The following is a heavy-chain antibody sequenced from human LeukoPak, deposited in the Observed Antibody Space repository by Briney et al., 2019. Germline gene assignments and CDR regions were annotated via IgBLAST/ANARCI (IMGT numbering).Heavy chain of an antibody. V-gene: IGHV3-23*01. CDR1: GFTFSSYA. CDR2: ISGSGGST. D-gene: IGHD3-10*01. CDR3: AKDRVVRGVIASYFGY. J-gene: IGHJ4*02. Sequence: GSLRLSCAASGFTFSSYAMSWVRQAPGKGLEWVSAISGSGGSTYYADSVKGRFTISRDNSKNTLYLQMNSLRAEDTAVYYCAKDRVVRGVIASYFGYWGQGTLVTVSS.